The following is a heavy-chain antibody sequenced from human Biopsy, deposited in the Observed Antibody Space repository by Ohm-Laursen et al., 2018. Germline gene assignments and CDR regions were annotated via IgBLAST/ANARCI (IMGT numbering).Heavy chain of an antibody. J-gene: IGHJ3*02. V-gene: IGHV3-33*08. D-gene: IGHD1-1*01. CDR3: ARPTNARAGGAPFDI. Sequence: SLRLSCAAFGFTFHTYAMDWVRQAPGKGLEWVAVLWHDGTNKYYADSVKGRFTISRDNSKNTLYLQMNSLRAEDTAMYYCARPTNARAGGAPFDIWGQGTMVTVSS. CDR2: LWHDGTNK. CDR1: GFTFHTYA.